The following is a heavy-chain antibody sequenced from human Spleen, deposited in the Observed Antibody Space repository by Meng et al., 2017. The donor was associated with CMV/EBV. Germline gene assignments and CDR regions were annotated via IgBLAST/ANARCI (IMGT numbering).Heavy chain of an antibody. Sequence: TFIKHEINGVRQATEQGLEGMGWMNPNNGNTNYEQKFQGRLTMTRNTAINTAFMELTGLGSEDTAVYHCARRITIFGVETNWFDSWGRGTLVTVSS. V-gene: IGHV1-8*01. D-gene: IGHD3-3*01. CDR3: ARRITIFGVETNWFDS. CDR1: TFIKHE. CDR2: MNPNNGNT. J-gene: IGHJ5*01.